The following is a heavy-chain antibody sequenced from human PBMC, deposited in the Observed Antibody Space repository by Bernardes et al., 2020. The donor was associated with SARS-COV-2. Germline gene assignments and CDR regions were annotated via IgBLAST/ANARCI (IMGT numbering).Heavy chain of an antibody. CDR3: AIPPTNYDRYGMDV. CDR2: INPNSGGT. D-gene: IGHD3-22*01. V-gene: IGHV1-2*02. CDR1: GYTFTGYY. J-gene: IGHJ6*02. Sequence: SVKVSCKASGYTFTGYYIHWVRQAPGQGLEWMGWINPNSGGTNYAQKFQDRVTMTRDTSISTAYMELSRLRSDDTAVYYCAIPPTNYDRYGMDVWGQGTTVTVSS.